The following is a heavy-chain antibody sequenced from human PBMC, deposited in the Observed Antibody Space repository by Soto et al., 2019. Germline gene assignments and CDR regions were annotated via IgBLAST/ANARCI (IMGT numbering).Heavy chain of an antibody. J-gene: IGHJ3*02. V-gene: IGHV3-48*02. CDR1: GFTFSACT. Sequence: EVTLVESGGGFVQPGGSLRLSCEASGFTFSACTMNWVRQSPGKGLEWIAYISPTGSPIYYADSVTSRFTISRDDAKSSLYLQMNSLRDEDTAVYYCAGDGVGVGPGDSFDMWGQGTMVTVSS. CDR2: ISPTGSPI. CDR3: AGDGVGVGPGDSFDM. D-gene: IGHD1-26*01.